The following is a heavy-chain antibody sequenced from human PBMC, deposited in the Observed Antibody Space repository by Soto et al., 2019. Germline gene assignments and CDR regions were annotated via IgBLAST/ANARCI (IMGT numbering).Heavy chain of an antibody. V-gene: IGHV1-3*01. CDR2: INAGNGNT. CDR3: ARPTYYYDSSGYSH. CDR1: GYTFTSYA. Sequence: ASVKVSCKASGYTFTSYAMHWVRQAPGQRLEWMGWINAGNGNTKYSQKFQGRVTITRDTSASTAYMELSSLRSEDTAVYYRARPTYYYDSSGYSHWGQGTLVTVSS. J-gene: IGHJ4*02. D-gene: IGHD3-22*01.